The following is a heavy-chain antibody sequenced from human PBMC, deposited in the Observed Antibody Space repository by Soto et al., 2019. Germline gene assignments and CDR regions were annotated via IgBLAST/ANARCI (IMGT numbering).Heavy chain of an antibody. J-gene: IGHJ3*02. V-gene: IGHV3-23*01. CDR2: ISGSGGST. D-gene: IGHD2-15*01. Sequence: GGSLRLSCAASGFTFSSYAMSWVRQAPGKGLEWVSAISGSGGSTYYADSVKGRFTISRDNSKNTLYLQMNSLIAEDTAVYYCATTILLGYCSGGSCYSGPYGAFDIWGQGTMVTVSS. CDR1: GFTFSSYA. CDR3: ATTILLGYCSGGSCYSGPYGAFDI.